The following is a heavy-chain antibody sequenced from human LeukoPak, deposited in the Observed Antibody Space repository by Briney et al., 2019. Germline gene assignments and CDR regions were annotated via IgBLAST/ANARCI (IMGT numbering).Heavy chain of an antibody. CDR2: IHYSGST. D-gene: IGHD6-19*01. J-gene: IGHJ4*02. Sequence: SETLSLTCTVAGGSIRSSDYYWAWIRQPPGKGLEWFGSIHYSGSTYYHPYLKRRVTISLDTSKNQFPLKLRSVPAADTELYYCARRYSSGWNNNFFDYWGQGTLVAVSS. CDR1: GGSIRSSDYY. CDR3: ARRYSSGWNNNFFDY. V-gene: IGHV4-39*01.